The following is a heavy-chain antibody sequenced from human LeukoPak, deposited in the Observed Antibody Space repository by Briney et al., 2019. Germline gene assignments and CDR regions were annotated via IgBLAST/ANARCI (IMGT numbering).Heavy chain of an antibody. V-gene: IGHV1-8*01. CDR1: GYTFTSYD. Sequence: ASVKVSCKASGYTFTSYDVNWVRQATGQGLEWMGWMNPISGDTGYALKFQGRVTMTEDTSTDTAYMELSSLRSEDTAVYYCATYDILTGNFDYWGQGTLVTVSS. J-gene: IGHJ4*02. D-gene: IGHD3-9*01. CDR2: MNPISGDT. CDR3: ATYDILTGNFDY.